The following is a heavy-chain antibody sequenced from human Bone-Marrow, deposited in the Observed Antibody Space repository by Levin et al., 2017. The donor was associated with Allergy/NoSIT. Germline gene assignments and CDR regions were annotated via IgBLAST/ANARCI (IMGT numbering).Heavy chain of an antibody. CDR3: ARDQEDHIILTGYYATAYSGMDV. Sequence: GESLKISCVASGFTFRRYWMSWVRQAPGKGLEWVANIKEDGSEKYYADSVKGRFSISRDNAKNSLYLQMDSPRAEDTAVYYCARDQEDHIILTGYYATAYSGMDVWGQGTTVTVSS. CDR1: GFTFRRYW. V-gene: IGHV3-7*01. D-gene: IGHD3-9*01. CDR2: IKEDGSEK. J-gene: IGHJ6*02.